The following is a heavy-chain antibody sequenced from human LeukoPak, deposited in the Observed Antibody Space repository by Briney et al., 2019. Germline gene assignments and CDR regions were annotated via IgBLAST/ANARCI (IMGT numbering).Heavy chain of an antibody. V-gene: IGHV1-2*02. J-gene: IGHJ4*02. D-gene: IGHD4-17*01. CDR3: ARTYGDLYYFDY. CDR2: INPNSGGT. Sequence: ASVTVSFTASGYTFTDYYMHWVRQAPGQGREWMGWINPNSGGTNYAQKFQGRVTMTRDTSISTAYMELSRLRSDDTAMYYCARTYGDLYYFDYWGQGTLVTVSS. CDR1: GYTFTDYY.